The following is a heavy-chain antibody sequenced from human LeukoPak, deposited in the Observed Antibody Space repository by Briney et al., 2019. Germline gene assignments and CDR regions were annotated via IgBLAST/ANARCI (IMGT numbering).Heavy chain of an antibody. D-gene: IGHD6-13*01. CDR2: ISGSGTTT. J-gene: IGHJ4*02. Sequence: GGSLRLSCAASGFTFRSYAMSWVRQAPGKGLDWVSAISGSGTTTYYADSVKGRFTISRDISKSTLYLQMNSLRAEDTAVYYCAKPLSAASGTDFHYWGQGTLVTVSS. V-gene: IGHV3-23*01. CDR3: AKPLSAASGTDFHY. CDR1: GFTFRSYA.